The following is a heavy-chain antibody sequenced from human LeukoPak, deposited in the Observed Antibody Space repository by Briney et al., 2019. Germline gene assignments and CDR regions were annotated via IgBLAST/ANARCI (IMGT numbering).Heavy chain of an antibody. D-gene: IGHD5-12*01. CDR3: ARWGYSGYDLSLSWFDP. Sequence: SETLSLTCTVSGGSISSGSYYWSWIRQPAGKGLEWIGRIYTSGSTNYNPSLKSRVTILVDTSKNQFSLKLSSVTAADTAVHYCARWGYSGYDLSLSWFDPWGQGTLVTVSS. CDR1: GGSISSGSYY. V-gene: IGHV4-61*02. J-gene: IGHJ5*02. CDR2: IYTSGST.